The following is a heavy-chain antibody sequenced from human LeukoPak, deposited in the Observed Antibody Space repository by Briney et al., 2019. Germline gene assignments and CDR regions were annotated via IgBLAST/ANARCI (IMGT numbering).Heavy chain of an antibody. J-gene: IGHJ3*02. D-gene: IGHD3-22*01. V-gene: IGHV1-18*01. CDR2: ISAYIGNT. Sequence: ASAKVSRKPSRYTPTSYGTSCVRHAPGQGVERMVCISAYIGNTNYTHKLQGRDTMPTDTSTSTAYMALTSLRSDDTAVYYCARVYDSSGYYPDAFDIWGQGTMVTVS. CDR1: RYTPTSYG. CDR3: ARVYDSSGYYPDAFDI.